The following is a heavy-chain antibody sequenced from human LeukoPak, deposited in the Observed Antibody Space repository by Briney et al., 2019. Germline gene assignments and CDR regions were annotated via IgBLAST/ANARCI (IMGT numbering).Heavy chain of an antibody. Sequence: NASETLSLTCTVSGGSISSSSYYWGWIRQPPGKGLEWIGSIYYSGSTYYSPPLKSRVTISVDTSKNQFSLKLSSVTAADTAVYYCARPPARDGKMGFDYWGQGTLVTVSS. CDR2: IYYSGST. V-gene: IGHV4-39*01. J-gene: IGHJ4*02. CDR1: GGSISSSSYY. D-gene: IGHD5-24*01. CDR3: ARPPARDGKMGFDY.